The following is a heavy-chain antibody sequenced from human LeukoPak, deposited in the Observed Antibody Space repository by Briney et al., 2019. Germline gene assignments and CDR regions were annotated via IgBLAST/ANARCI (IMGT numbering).Heavy chain of an antibody. CDR1: GYTFTSYG. J-gene: IGHJ4*02. CDR3: ARVEHYYGSGSWGY. D-gene: IGHD3-10*01. CDR2: ISAYNGNT. Sequence: ASVKVSCKASGYTFTSYGTSWVRQAPGQGLEWMGWISAYNGNTNYAQKLQGRVTMTTDTSTSTAYMELRSLRSDDTAVYYCARVEHYYGSGSWGYWGQGTLVTVSS. V-gene: IGHV1-18*01.